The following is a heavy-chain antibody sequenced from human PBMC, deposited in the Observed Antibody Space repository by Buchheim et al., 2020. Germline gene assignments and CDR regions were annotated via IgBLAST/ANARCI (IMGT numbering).Heavy chain of an antibody. CDR2: IYYSGST. Sequence: QVQLQESGPGLVKPSETLSLTCTVSGGSISSYYWSWIRQPPGKGLEWIGYIYYSGSTNYNPSLKSRVTISVDTSKNQFSLKLSAVTAADTAVYYWARGPQRRKQLVTAEVDYWGQGTL. CDR3: ARGPQRRKQLVTAEVDY. V-gene: IGHV4-59*01. D-gene: IGHD6-13*01. J-gene: IGHJ4*02. CDR1: GGSISSYY.